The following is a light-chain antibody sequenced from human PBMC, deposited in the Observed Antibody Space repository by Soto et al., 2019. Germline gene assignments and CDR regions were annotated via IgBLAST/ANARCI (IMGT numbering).Light chain of an antibody. CDR2: GAS. J-gene: IGKJ4*01. V-gene: IGKV3-20*01. Sequence: EIVLTQSPGTLSLSPGERATLSCRASQSVSSSYLAWYQQKPGQPPRLLIYGASSRPTGIPDRFSGSGSGTDFTLTITRLEPEDFAVYYCQRYRTAFGGGTKVEIK. CDR3: QRYRTA. CDR1: QSVSSSY.